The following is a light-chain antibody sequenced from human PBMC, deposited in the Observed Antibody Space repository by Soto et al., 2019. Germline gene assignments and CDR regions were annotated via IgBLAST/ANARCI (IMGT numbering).Light chain of an antibody. CDR2: DVS. CDR1: SSDVGGYNY. CDR3: CSYAGSYPPVV. V-gene: IGLV2-11*01. J-gene: IGLJ2*01. Sequence: QSVLTQPRSVSGSPGQSVTISCTGTSSDVGGYNYVSWYQQHPGKAPKLMIYDVSKRPSGVPDRFSGSKSGNTASLIISGLHAEDEADYYCCSYAGSYPPVVFGGGTQLTVI.